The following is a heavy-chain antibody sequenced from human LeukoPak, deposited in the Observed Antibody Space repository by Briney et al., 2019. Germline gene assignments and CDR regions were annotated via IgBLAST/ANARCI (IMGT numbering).Heavy chain of an antibody. CDR3: ARDRYGYYFDY. CDR2: ISSSGSTI. V-gene: IGHV3-48*04. D-gene: IGHD5-18*01. J-gene: IGHJ4*02. CDR1: GFTFSSYS. Sequence: PGGSLRLSCAASGFTFSSYSMNWIRQAPGKGLEWVSYISSSGSTIYYADSVKGRFTISRDNAKNSLYLQMNSLRAEDTAVYYCARDRYGYYFDYWGQGTLVTVSS.